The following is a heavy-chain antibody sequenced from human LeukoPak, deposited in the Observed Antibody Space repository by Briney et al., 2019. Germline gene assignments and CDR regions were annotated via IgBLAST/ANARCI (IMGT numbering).Heavy chain of an antibody. Sequence: ASVKVSCKASGYTFTGYYMHWVRQAPGQGLEWMGWINPNSGGTNYAQKFQGRVTITADESTSTAYMELSSLRSEDTAVYYCARCYGSGLFFDYWGQGTLVTVSS. J-gene: IGHJ4*02. CDR1: GYTFTGYY. CDR2: INPNSGGT. D-gene: IGHD3-10*01. CDR3: ARCYGSGLFFDY. V-gene: IGHV1-2*02.